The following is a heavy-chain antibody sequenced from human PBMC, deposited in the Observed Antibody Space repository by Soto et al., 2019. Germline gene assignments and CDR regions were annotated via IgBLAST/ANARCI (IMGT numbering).Heavy chain of an antibody. CDR1: GGSISSYY. Sequence: SETLSLTCTVSGGSISSYYWSWIRQPPGKGLEWIGYIYYSGSTNYNPSLKSRVTISVDTSKNQFSLKLSSVTAADTAVFYCSRKKSIAAAGRDYYYFIDVWGKGTTVTVSS. CDR2: IYYSGST. CDR3: SRKKSIAAAGRDYYYFIDV. D-gene: IGHD6-13*01. V-gene: IGHV4-59*01. J-gene: IGHJ6*03.